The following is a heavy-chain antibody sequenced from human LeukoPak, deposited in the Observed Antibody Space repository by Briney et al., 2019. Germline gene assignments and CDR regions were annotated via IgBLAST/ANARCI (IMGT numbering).Heavy chain of an antibody. Sequence: TGGSVRLFCAASGFTFSYFSMNWVSQAPGKGLEGISYISSSSSTIYYADSVKGRFTISRDNAKNSLYLQMNSLRDEDTAVYYCARDYDTSGYTFDYWGQGTMVAVSS. CDR3: ARDYDTSGYTFDY. CDR1: GFTFSYFS. D-gene: IGHD3-22*01. J-gene: IGHJ4*02. V-gene: IGHV3-48*02. CDR2: ISSSSSTI.